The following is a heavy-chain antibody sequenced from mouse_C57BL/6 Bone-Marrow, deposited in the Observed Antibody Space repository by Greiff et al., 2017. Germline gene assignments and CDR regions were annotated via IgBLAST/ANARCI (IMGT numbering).Heavy chain of an antibody. CDR3: TRPYESERGGFDY. D-gene: IGHD2-3*01. J-gene: IGHJ2*01. CDR1: GFTFSDYY. CDR2: ISNGGGST. V-gene: IGHV5-12*01. Sequence: EVMLVESGGGLVQPGGSLKLSCAASGFTFSDYYMYWVRQTPEKRLEWVAYISNGGGSTYYPDTVKGRFTISGDNAKNTLYLQMSRLKSEDTAMYYCTRPYESERGGFDYWGQGATLTVSA.